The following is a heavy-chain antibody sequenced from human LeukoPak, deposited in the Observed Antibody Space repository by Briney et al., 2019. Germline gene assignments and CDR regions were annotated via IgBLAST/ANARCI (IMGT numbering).Heavy chain of an antibody. J-gene: IGHJ4*02. CDR1: GYTFTGYN. Sequence: ASVKVSCKASGYTFTGYNMHWVRQAPGQGLEWMGRINPNNGGTIYAQKFRGRVTMTRDTSIGTAYMELSSLRSDDTAVYYCARPLNDYTFDYWGQGTLVTVS. D-gene: IGHD4-11*01. CDR3: ARPLNDYTFDY. V-gene: IGHV1-2*02. CDR2: INPNNGGT.